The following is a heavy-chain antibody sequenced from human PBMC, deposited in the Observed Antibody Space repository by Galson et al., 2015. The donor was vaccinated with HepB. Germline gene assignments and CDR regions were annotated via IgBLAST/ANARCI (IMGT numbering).Heavy chain of an antibody. V-gene: IGHV1-18*01. CDR2: ISAYNGNT. CDR3: ARESPPKYCSSTSCTNYFDY. J-gene: IGHJ4*02. D-gene: IGHD2-2*01. Sequence: SVKVSCKASGYTFTSYGISWVRQAPGQGLEWMGWISAYNGNTNYAQKFQGRVTMTRDTSISTAYMELSRLRSDDTAVYYCARESPPKYCSSTSCTNYFDYWGQGTLVTVSS. CDR1: GYTFTSYG.